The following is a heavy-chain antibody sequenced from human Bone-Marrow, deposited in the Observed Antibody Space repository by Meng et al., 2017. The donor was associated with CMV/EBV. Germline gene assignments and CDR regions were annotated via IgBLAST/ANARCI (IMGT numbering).Heavy chain of an antibody. Sequence: GESLKISCEASGFIFRTYGMHWVRQAPGKGLEWLSFIKYDATETFYGSSVRGRFFVSRDNTRGKLSLQMSRLRSDDTAVYYCASSGIPPPLYYYYGMDFWGQRTTIAASS. J-gene: IGHJ6*02. CDR1: GFIFRTYG. CDR2: IKYDATET. V-gene: IGHV3-30*02. D-gene: IGHD1-26*01. CDR3: ASSGIPPPLYYYYGMDF.